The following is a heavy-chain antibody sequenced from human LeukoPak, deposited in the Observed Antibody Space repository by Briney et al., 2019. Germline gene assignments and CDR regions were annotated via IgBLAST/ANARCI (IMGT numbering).Heavy chain of an antibody. CDR2: IYYSGST. CDR1: GGSISSYY. J-gene: IGHJ6*03. Sequence: SETLSLTCTVSGGSISSYYWSWIRQPPGKGLGWIGYIYYSGSTNYNPSLKSRVTISVDTSKNQFSLKLSSVTAADTAVYYCARVGSGYLYYYYMDVWGKGTTVTISS. CDR3: ARVGSGYLYYYYMDV. V-gene: IGHV4-59*01. D-gene: IGHD3-22*01.